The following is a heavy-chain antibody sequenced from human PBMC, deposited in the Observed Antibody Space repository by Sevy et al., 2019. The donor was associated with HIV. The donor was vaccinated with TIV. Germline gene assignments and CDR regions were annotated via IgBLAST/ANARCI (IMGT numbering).Heavy chain of an antibody. J-gene: IGHJ4*02. V-gene: IGHV3-7*01. CDR1: GFTFSSYW. CDR3: VREGLGGFSYSLDC. D-gene: IGHD5-18*01. Sequence: GVSLRLSCAASGFTFSSYWMSWVRQAPGKGLEWVATMKEDGSKKSYVDSVKGRFTISRDNAKNSLYLQMNSLRVDDTALYYCVREGLGGFSYSLDCWGQGTLVTVSS. CDR2: MKEDGSKK.